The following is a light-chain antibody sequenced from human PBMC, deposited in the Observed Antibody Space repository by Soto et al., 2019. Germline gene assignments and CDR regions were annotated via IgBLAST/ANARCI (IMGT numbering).Light chain of an antibody. J-gene: IGLJ1*01. Sequence: QSALTQPPSASGSPGQSVTISCTGTSSDVGGFNYVSWYQQHPGKAPKLMISEVNKRPSGVPDRFSGSKSGNTASLTVSGLQAEDEDDYYCSSYAGINNLGVFGTGTKLTVL. CDR3: SSYAGINNLGV. CDR2: EVN. CDR1: SSDVGGFNY. V-gene: IGLV2-8*01.